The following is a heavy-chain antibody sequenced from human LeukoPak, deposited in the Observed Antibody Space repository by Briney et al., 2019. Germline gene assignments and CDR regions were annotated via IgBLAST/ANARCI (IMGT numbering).Heavy chain of an antibody. CDR1: GGSFSGYY. Sequence: SETLSLTCAVYGGSFSGYYWSWIRQPPGKGLEWIGYIYYSGSTNYNPSLKSRVTISVDTSKNQFSLKLSSVTAADTAVYYCARGVNDFWSGYLYWFDPWGQGTLLTVPS. CDR3: ARGVNDFWSGYLYWFDP. J-gene: IGHJ5*02. CDR2: IYYSGST. V-gene: IGHV4-59*01. D-gene: IGHD3-3*01.